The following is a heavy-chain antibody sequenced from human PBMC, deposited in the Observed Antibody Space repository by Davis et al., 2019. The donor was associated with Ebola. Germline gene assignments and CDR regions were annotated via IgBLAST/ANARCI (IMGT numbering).Heavy chain of an antibody. CDR1: SGSLSTYY. V-gene: IGHV4-59*01. Sequence: PSETLSLTCTVSSGSLSTYYWSWIRQPPGKGLEWIGFIFYSGTTNYNPSLANRVTISVDTSKNQFSLKLNSVTAADTAVYYCARVGVIGRPFHWYFDLWGRGTLVTVSS. D-gene: IGHD2/OR15-2a*01. CDR3: ARVGVIGRPFHWYFDL. J-gene: IGHJ2*01. CDR2: IFYSGTT.